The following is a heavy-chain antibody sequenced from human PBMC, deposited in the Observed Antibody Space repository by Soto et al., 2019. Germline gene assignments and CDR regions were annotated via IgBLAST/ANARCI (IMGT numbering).Heavy chain of an antibody. Sequence: GGSLRLSCAASGFTFSSYGMHWVRQAPGKGLEWVAVISYDGSNKYYADSVKGRFTISRDNSKNTLYLQMNSLRAEDTAVYYCAKDPLREFSRPMLFDYWGQGTLVTVSS. CDR3: AKDPLREFSRPMLFDY. V-gene: IGHV3-30*18. CDR2: ISYDGSNK. J-gene: IGHJ4*02. D-gene: IGHD3-10*02. CDR1: GFTFSSYG.